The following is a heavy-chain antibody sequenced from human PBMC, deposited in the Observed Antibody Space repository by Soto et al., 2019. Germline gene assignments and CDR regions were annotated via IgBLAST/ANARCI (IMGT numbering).Heavy chain of an antibody. V-gene: IGHV3-11*01. CDR3: AKENWYLDL. CDR2: ISNGGDAV. Sequence: QVQLVESGGGLVKPGGSLRLSCAASGFTFSDYYMSWIRQVPGKGLEWVSYISNGGDAVHYADSVKGRFTISRDNADNSLYLQMNSLKGEDTAVYYCAKENWYLDLWGRGTLVTVSS. CDR1: GFTFSDYY. J-gene: IGHJ2*01.